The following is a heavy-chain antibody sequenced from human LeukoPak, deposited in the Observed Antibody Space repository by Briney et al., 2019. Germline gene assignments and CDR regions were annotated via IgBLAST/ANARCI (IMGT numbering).Heavy chain of an antibody. J-gene: IGHJ6*03. CDR2: INHSGST. V-gene: IGHV4-34*01. CDR3: ARGRTYYDFWSGYYGVRNYYMDV. CDR1: GFTFSSYW. Sequence: GSLRLSCAASGFTFSSYWMSWVRQAPGKGLEWIGEINHSGSTNYNPSLKSRVTISVDTSKNQFSLKLSSVTAADTAVYYCARGRTYYDFWSGYYGVRNYYMDVWGKGTTVTVSS. D-gene: IGHD3-3*01.